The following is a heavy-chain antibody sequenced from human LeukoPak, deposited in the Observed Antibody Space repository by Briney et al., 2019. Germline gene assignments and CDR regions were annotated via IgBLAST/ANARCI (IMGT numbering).Heavy chain of an antibody. CDR2: ISGSGGST. Sequence: QPGGSLRLSCAASGFTFSSYAMSWVRQAPGKGLEWVSAISGSGGSTYYADSVKGRFTISRGNSKNTLYLQMNSLRAEDTAVYYCAKDISGTPYFDYWGQGTLVTVSS. V-gene: IGHV3-23*01. CDR1: GFTFSSYA. D-gene: IGHD1-20*01. J-gene: IGHJ4*02. CDR3: AKDISGTPYFDY.